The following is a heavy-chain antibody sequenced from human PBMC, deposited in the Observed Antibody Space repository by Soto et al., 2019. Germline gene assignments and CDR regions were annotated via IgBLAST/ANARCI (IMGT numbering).Heavy chain of an antibody. CDR1: GDSISSFY. Sequence: SETLSLTCTVSGDSISSFYWSWIRQPPGKGLEWIGYIYNSGSTRYNPSLKSRVTISLDTSKNQFSLKLNSVTTADTAVYYCARDRGDANDYWGPGTLVTVSS. CDR2: IYNSGST. CDR3: ARDRGDANDY. V-gene: IGHV4-59*01. J-gene: IGHJ4*02.